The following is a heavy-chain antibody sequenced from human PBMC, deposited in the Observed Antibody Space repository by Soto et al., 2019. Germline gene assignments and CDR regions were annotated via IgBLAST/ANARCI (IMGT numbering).Heavy chain of an antibody. D-gene: IGHD2-21*02. CDR3: ARGGGDKKVFGY. Sequence: QVQLQESGPGLVKPSETLSLTCTVSGGSISSYYWSWIRQPPGKGLEWIGYIYYSGSTNYNPSLKSRDTRSVDTSKNQFSLKLSSVTAADTAVYYCARGGGDKKVFGYWGQGTLVTVSS. J-gene: IGHJ4*02. CDR1: GGSISSYY. V-gene: IGHV4-59*01. CDR2: IYYSGST.